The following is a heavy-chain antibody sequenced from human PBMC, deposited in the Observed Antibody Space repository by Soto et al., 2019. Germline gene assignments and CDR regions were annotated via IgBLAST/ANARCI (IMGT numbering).Heavy chain of an antibody. CDR3: RFLEWSVPYYYSTLDV. CDR1: GFTFISDA. D-gene: IGHD3-3*01. J-gene: IGHJ6*02. V-gene: IGHV3-15*01. CDR2: ISGSDGATI. Sequence: TGGALRLSCSSYGFTFISDAMTWVREAPGKGLEWVSGISGSDGATIDYAAPAKGRFTISRDDSRNTLYLHMNSLKTDDTAVYYCRFLEWSVPYYYSTLDVWGQGTTVTVS.